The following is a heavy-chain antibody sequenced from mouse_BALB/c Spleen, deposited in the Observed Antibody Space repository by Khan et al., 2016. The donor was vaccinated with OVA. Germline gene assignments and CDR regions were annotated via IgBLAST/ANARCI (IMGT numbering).Heavy chain of an antibody. D-gene: IGHD1-1*01. CDR3: ASGRILLRYQDYWEY. J-gene: IGHJ2*01. CDR1: GYSITSDYA. Sequence: VQLKESGPGLLKPSQSLSLTCTVTGYSITSDYAWNWIRQFPGNKLEWMAYIGYSGSTTYNPSLRSRNTITRETSKNKFFMKMNSETTEDTDTYNCASGRILLRYQDYWEYWGKGTTRTVSS. V-gene: IGHV3-2*02. CDR2: IGYSGST.